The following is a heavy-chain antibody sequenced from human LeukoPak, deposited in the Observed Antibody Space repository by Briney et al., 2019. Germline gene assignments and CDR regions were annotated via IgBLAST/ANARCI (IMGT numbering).Heavy chain of an antibody. Sequence: GGSLRLSCAASGFTFSSYWMHWVRHAPGKGLVWVSRINSDGSSTSYADSVKGRFTISRDNAKNTLYLQMNSLRAEDTAVYYCARVYDSSGYYAYYYGMDVGGQGTTVTVYS. CDR3: ARVYDSSGYYAYYYGMDV. D-gene: IGHD3-22*01. CDR2: INSDGSST. J-gene: IGHJ6*02. V-gene: IGHV3-74*01. CDR1: GFTFSSYW.